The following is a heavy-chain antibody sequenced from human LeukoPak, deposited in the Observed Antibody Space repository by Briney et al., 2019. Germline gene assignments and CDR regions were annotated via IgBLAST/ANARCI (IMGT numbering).Heavy chain of an antibody. Sequence: GRSLRLSCAASGFTFSDFYINRISQAPGKGLEWVSHISSSGRLMQYADSVKGRFTITRDNAQNFMSLQMNSLKPEDTAVYYCARDTNNGLDVWGRGTTVTVSS. CDR2: ISSSGRLM. CDR1: GFTFSDFY. J-gene: IGHJ6*02. CDR3: ARDTNNGLDV. V-gene: IGHV3-11*01. D-gene: IGHD1-14*01.